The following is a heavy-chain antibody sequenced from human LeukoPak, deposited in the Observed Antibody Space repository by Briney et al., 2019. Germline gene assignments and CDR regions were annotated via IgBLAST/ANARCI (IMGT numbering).Heavy chain of an antibody. Sequence: GGSLRLSCAASGFTFSSYAMHWVRQAPGKGLEYVSAISNDAGRTYYVDSVRGRFSISRDNSKNTLYLQMGSLRVEDMAVYYCARDLSGGGLDYWGQGTLVTVSS. D-gene: IGHD3-10*01. J-gene: IGHJ4*02. CDR2: ISNDAGRT. CDR3: ARDLSGGGLDY. V-gene: IGHV3-64*02. CDR1: GFTFSSYA.